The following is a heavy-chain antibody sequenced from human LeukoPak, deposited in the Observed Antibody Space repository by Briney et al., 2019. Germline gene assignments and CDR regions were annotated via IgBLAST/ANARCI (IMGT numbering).Heavy chain of an antibody. CDR2: ISGSGGST. V-gene: IGHV3-23*01. CDR1: GFTFSSYA. CDR3: AKGGSGYVKGFDY. J-gene: IGHJ4*02. D-gene: IGHD5-12*01. Sequence: PGGSLRLSCAASGFTFSSYAMSWVRQAPGKGLEWVSAISGSGGSTYYADSVKGRFTISRDNSKNTLYLQMNSLRAGDTAVYYCAKGGSGYVKGFDYWGQGTLVTVSS.